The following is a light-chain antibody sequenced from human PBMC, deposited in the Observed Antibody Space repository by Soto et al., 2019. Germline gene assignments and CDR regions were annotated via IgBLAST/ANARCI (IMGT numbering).Light chain of an antibody. CDR1: SHNIGAGYD. J-gene: IGLJ3*02. Sequence: QSVLTQPPSVSGAPGQRVTISCTGSSHNIGAGYDVHWYQQLPGTAPKLLIYGNSNRPSGVPDRFSGSKSGTSASLAITGLQAEDEADYYCQSYDSSRSGGVFGGGTKLTVL. V-gene: IGLV1-40*01. CDR2: GNS. CDR3: QSYDSSRSGGV.